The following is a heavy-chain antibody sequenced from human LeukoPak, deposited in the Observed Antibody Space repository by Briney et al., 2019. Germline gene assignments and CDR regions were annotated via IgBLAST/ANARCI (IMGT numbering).Heavy chain of an antibody. CDR3: ARGALGGNNWFDP. CDR2: IYYSGST. J-gene: IGHJ5*02. Sequence: PSETLSLTCTVSGGSISSYYWSWIRQPPGKGLEWIGYIYYSGSTNYNPSLKSRVTISVDTSKNQFSLKLSSVTAADTAVYYCARGALGGNNWFDPWGQGTLVTVSS. CDR1: GGSISSYY. V-gene: IGHV4-59*01. D-gene: IGHD3-16*01.